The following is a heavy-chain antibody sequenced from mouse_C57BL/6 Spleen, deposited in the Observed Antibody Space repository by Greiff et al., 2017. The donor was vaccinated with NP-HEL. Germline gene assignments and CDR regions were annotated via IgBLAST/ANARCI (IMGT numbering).Heavy chain of an antibody. Sequence: VQLQESGPGLVKPSQSLSLTCSVTGYSITSGYYWNWIRQFPGNKLEWMGYISYDGSNNYNPSPKNRISIARDTSKNQFFLKLNSVTTADTATYYCARATTVVATDWYFDVWGTGTTVTVSS. CDR3: ARATTVVATDWYFDV. CDR2: ISYDGSN. D-gene: IGHD1-1*01. V-gene: IGHV3-6*01. J-gene: IGHJ1*03. CDR1: GYSITSGYY.